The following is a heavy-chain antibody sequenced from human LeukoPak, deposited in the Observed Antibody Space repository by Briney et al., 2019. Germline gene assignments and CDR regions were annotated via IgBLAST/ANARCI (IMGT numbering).Heavy chain of an antibody. Sequence: GGSLRLSCAASGFTFSDYAMSWVRQAPGKGLEWVSGISGSGARTYSADSVKGRFTISRDNSKNTLYLQMNSLRAEDTAVYYCAKDPRGTYYDFWSGYDNYFDYWGQGTLVTVSS. J-gene: IGHJ4*02. CDR1: GFTFSDYA. V-gene: IGHV3-23*01. CDR2: ISGSGART. CDR3: AKDPRGTYYDFWSGYDNYFDY. D-gene: IGHD3-3*01.